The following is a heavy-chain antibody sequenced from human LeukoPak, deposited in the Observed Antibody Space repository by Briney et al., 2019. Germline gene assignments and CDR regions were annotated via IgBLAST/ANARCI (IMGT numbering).Heavy chain of an antibody. J-gene: IGHJ5*02. CDR3: ARHGSVRSPLGP. CDR1: GGSISSYY. CDR2: IYASGST. Sequence: PSKTLSLTCAVSGGSISSYYWSWIRQPPGKVLEWIGYIYASGSTNYNPSLKSRVTISVDTSKNQFSLNLTSVTAADSAVYYCARHGSVRSPLGPWGQGTLVTVSS. V-gene: IGHV4-4*09. D-gene: IGHD3-10*01.